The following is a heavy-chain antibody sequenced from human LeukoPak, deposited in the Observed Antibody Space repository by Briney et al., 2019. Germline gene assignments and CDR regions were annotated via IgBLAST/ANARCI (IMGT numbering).Heavy chain of an antibody. Sequence: SGTLSLTCAVSGGSISSSNWWSWVRQPPGKGLEWIGEIYHSGSTNYNPSLKSRVTISVDKSKNQFSLKLSSVTAADTAVYYCARVPLTGYCYMDVWGKGTTVTVSS. D-gene: IGHD3-9*01. CDR3: ARVPLTGYCYMDV. CDR2: IYHSGST. CDR1: GGSISSSNW. J-gene: IGHJ6*03. V-gene: IGHV4-4*02.